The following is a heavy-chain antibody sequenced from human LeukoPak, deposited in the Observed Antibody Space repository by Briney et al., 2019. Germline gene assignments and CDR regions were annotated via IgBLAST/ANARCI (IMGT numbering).Heavy chain of an antibody. CDR3: AKDTTLANYYDSSGNYYFDY. CDR1: GFTFSSYA. D-gene: IGHD3-22*01. V-gene: IGHV3-23*01. J-gene: IGHJ4*02. CDR2: ISGSGGST. Sequence: GGSLRLSCAASGFTFSSYAMSWVRQAPGKGLEWVSAISGSGGSTYYADSVKGRFTISRDNSKNTLYLQMYSLRAEDTAVYYCAKDTTLANYYDSSGNYYFDYWGQGTLVTVSS.